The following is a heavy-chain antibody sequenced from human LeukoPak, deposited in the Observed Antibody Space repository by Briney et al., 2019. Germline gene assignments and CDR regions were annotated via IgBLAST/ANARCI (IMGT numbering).Heavy chain of an antibody. CDR3: AISRDGSGYTG. CDR1: GFTFTTYD. Sequence: GGTLRLSCAASGFTFTTYDMSWVRQAPGKGLEWVSTIIGSGGSTYYADSVKGRFTISRDNSKNTLYLQMNSLRAEDTAVYYCAISRDGSGYTGWGQGTLVTVSS. V-gene: IGHV3-23*01. J-gene: IGHJ4*02. CDR2: IIGSGGST. D-gene: IGHD3-22*01.